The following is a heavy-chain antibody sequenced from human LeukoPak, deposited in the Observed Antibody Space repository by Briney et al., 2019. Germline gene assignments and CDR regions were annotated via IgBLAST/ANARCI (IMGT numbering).Heavy chain of an antibody. V-gene: IGHV3-53*01. CDR1: GFTVSGNY. Sequence: GGSLRLSCAASGFTVSGNYMSWVRQAPGKGLEWVSVIYSGGSTYYADSVKGRFTISRDNSKNTLYLQMNSLRAEDTAVYYCARDMGYCSSTSCYLYFQHWGQGTLVTVSS. D-gene: IGHD2-2*01. J-gene: IGHJ1*01. CDR3: ARDMGYCSSTSCYLYFQH. CDR2: IYSGGST.